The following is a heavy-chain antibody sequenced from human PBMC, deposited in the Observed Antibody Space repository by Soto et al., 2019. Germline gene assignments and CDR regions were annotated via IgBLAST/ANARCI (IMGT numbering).Heavy chain of an antibody. CDR3: ARDLTYCSGGSCYIFDY. V-gene: IGHV3-33*01. Sequence: QVQLVESGGGVVQPGRSQRLSCAASGFTFSSYGMHWVRQAPGKGLEWVAVIWYDGSNKYYADSVKGRFTISRDNSKNTLYLQMNSLRAEDTAVYYCARDLTYCSGGSCYIFDYWGQGTLVTVSS. CDR2: IWYDGSNK. D-gene: IGHD2-15*01. J-gene: IGHJ4*02. CDR1: GFTFSSYG.